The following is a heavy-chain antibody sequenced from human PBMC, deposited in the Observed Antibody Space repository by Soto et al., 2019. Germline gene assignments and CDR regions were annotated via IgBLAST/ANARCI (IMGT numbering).Heavy chain of an antibody. CDR3: ARAALEYCGGDRGIDC. V-gene: IGHV3-30-3*01. J-gene: IGHJ4*02. CDR1: GFTFSRYA. D-gene: IGHD2-21*02. CDR2: VSYHGSNK. Sequence: QVQLVESGGGVVQPGRSLRLSCAASGFTFSRYAMYWVRQPPGKGLEWVAIVSYHGSNKYYAESVKGRFTISRDNSKDTLYLQMDSLRPEDTAVYYCARAALEYCGGDRGIDCWGQGNLVTVSS.